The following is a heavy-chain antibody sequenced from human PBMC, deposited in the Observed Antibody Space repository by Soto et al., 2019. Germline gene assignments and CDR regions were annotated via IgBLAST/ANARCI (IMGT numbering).Heavy chain of an antibody. Sequence: SETLSLTCTVSGGSISSGGYYWSWIRQHPGKGLEWIGYIYYSGSTYYNPSLKSRVTISVDTSKNQFSLKLSSVTAADTAVYYCARGEVNYYGSGSYYKRYYYYGMDVWGQGTTVTVSS. D-gene: IGHD3-10*01. CDR2: IYYSGST. CDR3: ARGEVNYYGSGSYYKRYYYYGMDV. CDR1: GGSISSGGYY. J-gene: IGHJ6*02. V-gene: IGHV4-31*03.